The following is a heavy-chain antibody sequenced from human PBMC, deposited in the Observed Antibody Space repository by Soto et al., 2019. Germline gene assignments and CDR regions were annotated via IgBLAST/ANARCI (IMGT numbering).Heavy chain of an antibody. J-gene: IGHJ5*02. CDR1: GFTFSDYY. D-gene: IGHD3-10*01. CDR3: ARVRFYASGSSINWFDP. CDR2: ISSSGSTI. V-gene: IGHV3-11*01. Sequence: GGSLRLSCAASGFTFSDYYMSWIRQAPGKGLEWVSYISSSGSTIYYADSVKGRFTISRDNAKNSQYLQMNSLRAEDTAVYYWARVRFYASGSSINWFDPWGQGTLVTVSS.